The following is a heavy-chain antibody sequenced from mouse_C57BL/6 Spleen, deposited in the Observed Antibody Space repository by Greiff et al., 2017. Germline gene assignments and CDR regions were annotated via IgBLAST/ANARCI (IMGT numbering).Heavy chain of an antibody. CDR1: GYTFTSYW. J-gene: IGHJ3*01. CDR2: IDPSDSYT. V-gene: IGHV1-50*01. CDR3: AREAYGSSAWFAY. Sequence: VQLQQPGAELVKPGASVKLSCKASGYTFTSYWMQWVKQRPGQGLEWIGEIDPSDSYTNYNQKFKGKATLTVDTSSSTAYMQLSSLTSEDSAVYYCAREAYGSSAWFAYWGQGTLVTVSA. D-gene: IGHD1-1*01.